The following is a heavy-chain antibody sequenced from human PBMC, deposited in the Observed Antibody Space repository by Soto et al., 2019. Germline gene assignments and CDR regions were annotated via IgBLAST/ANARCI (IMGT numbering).Heavy chain of an antibody. D-gene: IGHD3-10*01. V-gene: IGHV3-33*01. CDR3: ARDKHYYGSGTLYGPFDY. J-gene: IGHJ4*02. CDR1: GFTFSSYG. Sequence: PGGSLRLSCAASGFTFSSYGMHWVRQAPGKGLEWVAVIWYDGSNKYYADSVKGRFTISRDNSKNTLYLQMNSLRAEDTAVYYCARDKHYYGSGTLYGPFDYWGQGTLVTVSS. CDR2: IWYDGSNK.